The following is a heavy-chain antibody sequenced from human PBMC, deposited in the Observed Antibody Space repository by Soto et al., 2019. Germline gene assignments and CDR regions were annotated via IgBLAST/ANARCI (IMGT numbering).Heavy chain of an antibody. J-gene: IGHJ6*02. V-gene: IGHV3-21*01. CDR3: ARDGYCSGGSCYNSPKNYGMDV. Sequence: EVQLVESGGGLVKPGGSLRLSCAASGFTFSSYSMNWVRQAPGKGLEWVSSISSSSSYIYYADSVKGRFTISRDNAKNSLYLQMNSLRAEDTAVYYCARDGYCSGGSCYNSPKNYGMDVWGQGTTVTVSS. CDR2: ISSSSSYI. CDR1: GFTFSSYS. D-gene: IGHD2-15*01.